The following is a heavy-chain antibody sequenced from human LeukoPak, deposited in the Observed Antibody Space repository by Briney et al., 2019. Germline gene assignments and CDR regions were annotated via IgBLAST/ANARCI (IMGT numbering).Heavy chain of an antibody. J-gene: IGHJ5*02. D-gene: IGHD2-2*01. V-gene: IGHV3-30*04. Sequence: GGSLRLSCAASGFTFSSYAMHWVRQAPGKGLEWVAVISYDGSNKYYADSVKGRFTISRDNSKNTLYLQMNSLRAEDTAVYYCARGVGRNWFDPWGRGTLVTVSS. CDR2: ISYDGSNK. CDR1: GFTFSSYA. CDR3: ARGVGRNWFDP.